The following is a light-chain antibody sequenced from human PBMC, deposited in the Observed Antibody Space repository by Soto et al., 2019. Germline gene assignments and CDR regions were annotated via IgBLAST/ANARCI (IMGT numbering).Light chain of an antibody. CDR1: QGIRND. CDR2: AAS. CDR3: LQDYNYPRT. V-gene: IGKV1-6*01. Sequence: AIQMTQSPSSLSASVGDRVTITCRASQGIRNDLGWYQQKPGKAPKLLIYAASSLQSGVPSRFSGSGSGTDFSLTVSSLQPEDFATYYCLQDYNYPRTFGGGTKVDIK. J-gene: IGKJ4*02.